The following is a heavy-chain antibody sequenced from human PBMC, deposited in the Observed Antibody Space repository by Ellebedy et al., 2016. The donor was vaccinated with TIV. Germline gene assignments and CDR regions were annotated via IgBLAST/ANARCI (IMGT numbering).Heavy chain of an antibody. CDR2: ISSTGYYI. J-gene: IGHJ4*02. D-gene: IGHD1-26*01. Sequence: GESLKISCAASGFTFTSYSMNCVRQAPGQGLEWVSSISSTGYYIYYADSVKGRFTISRDDAMSSLFLQMNSLSAEDTAVYYCARSGELDSWGQGTLVTVSS. CDR1: GFTFTSYS. CDR3: ARSGELDS. V-gene: IGHV3-21*01.